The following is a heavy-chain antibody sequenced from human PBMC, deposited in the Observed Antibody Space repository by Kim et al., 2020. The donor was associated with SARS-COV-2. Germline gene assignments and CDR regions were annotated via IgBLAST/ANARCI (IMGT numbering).Heavy chain of an antibody. CDR2: TYYRSKWSN. J-gene: IGHJ4*02. Sequence: SQTLSLTCAFSGDSVSSNSAVWHWIRQSPSRGLEWLGRTYYRSKWSNDYAVSVKSRITINPDTTKNQFSLQLNSVTPEDTAVYYCARERVAAAGRVFDYWGQGTLVTVSS. V-gene: IGHV6-1*01. D-gene: IGHD6-13*01. CDR1: GDSVSSNSAV. CDR3: ARERVAAAGRVFDY.